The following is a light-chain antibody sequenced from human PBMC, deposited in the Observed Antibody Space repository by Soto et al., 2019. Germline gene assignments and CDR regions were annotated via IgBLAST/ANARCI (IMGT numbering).Light chain of an antibody. J-gene: IGKJ3*01. CDR2: DAS. V-gene: IGKV1-33*01. Sequence: DIQMTQSPSSLSASVGDRVTITCQASQHISTYLNWFQQKPGKAPELLIYDASNLVPGVPSRFIGSDSGTDFTFTISSLQPEDIATYYCQPYDDRPPTFGPGTKVDIK. CDR1: QHISTY. CDR3: QPYDDRPPT.